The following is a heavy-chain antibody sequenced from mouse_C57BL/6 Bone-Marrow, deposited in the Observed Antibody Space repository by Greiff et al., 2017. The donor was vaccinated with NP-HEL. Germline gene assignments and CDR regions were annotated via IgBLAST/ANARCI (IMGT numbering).Heavy chain of an antibody. J-gene: IGHJ2*01. D-gene: IGHD1-1*01. CDR1: GYTFTSYW. CDR3: ARKNYYYGSSYKDYFDY. CDR2: IDPSDSET. V-gene: IGHV1-52*01. Sequence: VQLQQPGAELVRPGSSVKLSCKASGYTFTSYWMHWVKQRPIQGLEWIGNIDPSDSETHYNQQFKDKATLTVDKSSSTAYMQLSSLTSEDSAVYYCARKNYYYGSSYKDYFDYWGQGTTLTVSS.